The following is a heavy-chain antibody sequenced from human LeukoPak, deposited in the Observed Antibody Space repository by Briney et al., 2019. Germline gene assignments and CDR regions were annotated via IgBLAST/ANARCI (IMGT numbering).Heavy chain of an antibody. CDR1: GGSISSYY. Sequence: PSETLSLTCTVSGGSISSYYWSWIRQPAGKGLEWIGRIYTSGSTNYNPSLKSRVTMSVDTSKNQFSLKLSSVTAADTAVYYCAVYYYGSGYYYYGMDVWGQGTTVTVSS. J-gene: IGHJ6*02. CDR2: IYTSGST. D-gene: IGHD3-10*01. CDR3: AVYYYGSGYYYYGMDV. V-gene: IGHV4-4*07.